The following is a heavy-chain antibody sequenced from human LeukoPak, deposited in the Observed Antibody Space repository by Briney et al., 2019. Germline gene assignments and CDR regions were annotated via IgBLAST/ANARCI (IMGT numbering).Heavy chain of an antibody. D-gene: IGHD3-22*01. CDR3: AKDIYDSSGYYSEFAFDI. V-gene: IGHV3-9*01. J-gene: IGHJ3*02. CDR2: ISWNSGSI. Sequence: PGRSLRLSCAASGFTFDDYAMHWVRQAPGKGLEWVSGISWNSGSIGYADSVKGRFTISRDNAKNSLFLQMNTLRAEDTASYYCAKDIYDSSGYYSEFAFDIWGQGTMVTVSS. CDR1: GFTFDDYA.